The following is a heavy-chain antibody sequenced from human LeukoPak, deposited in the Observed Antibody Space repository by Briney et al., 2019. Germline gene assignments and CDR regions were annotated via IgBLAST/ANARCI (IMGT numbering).Heavy chain of an antibody. D-gene: IGHD3-22*01. Sequence: GGSLRLSCAASGCTFDDYGMSWVRQAPGKGLEWVSGINWNGGSTGYADSVKGRFTISRDNAKNSLYLQMNSLRDEDTALYYCASYYDSSGYYLVLANWGQGTLVTVSS. CDR1: GCTFDDYG. V-gene: IGHV3-20*04. CDR2: INWNGGST. CDR3: ASYYDSSGYYLVLAN. J-gene: IGHJ4*02.